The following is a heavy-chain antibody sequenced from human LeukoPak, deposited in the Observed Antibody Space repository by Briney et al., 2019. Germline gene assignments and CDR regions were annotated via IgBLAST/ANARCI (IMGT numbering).Heavy chain of an antibody. Sequence: SETLSLTCTVSGGSISSFYWSWIRQPAGKGLEWIGRIYTSGSTNYNPSHKSRVTISVDTSKNQFSLKLSSVTAADTAVYYCARHYTVVTPDFDSWGQGTLVTVSS. CDR1: GGSISSFY. V-gene: IGHV4-4*07. CDR3: ARHYTVVTPDFDS. J-gene: IGHJ4*02. CDR2: IYTSGST. D-gene: IGHD4-23*01.